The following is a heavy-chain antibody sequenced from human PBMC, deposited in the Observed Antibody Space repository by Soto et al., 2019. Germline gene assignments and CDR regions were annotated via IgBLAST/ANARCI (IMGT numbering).Heavy chain of an antibody. CDR1: GYSFTSYG. J-gene: IGHJ6*02. V-gene: IGHV1-18*01. CDR2: ISPYNGHT. CDR3: ARDLXXXXATHPRLENYGMDV. D-gene: IGHD2-15*01. Sequence: QVQLVQSAGEVKKPGASVKVSCKASGYSFTSYGISWVRRAPGQGLEWMGWISPYNGHTQFVERFQGRVTMTTDTSTKTAYMELRNLRSDDTAHYYCARDLXXXXATHPRLENYGMDVWGQGTTVIVSS.